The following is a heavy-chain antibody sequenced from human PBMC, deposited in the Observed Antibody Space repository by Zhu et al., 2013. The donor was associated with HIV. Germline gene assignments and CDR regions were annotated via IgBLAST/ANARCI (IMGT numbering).Heavy chain of an antibody. CDR3: ALSFVVVVVATPRGKRLDV. Sequence: QVQLVQSGAEVKKTGSSVKVSCKASGGTFSTSGISWVRQAPGQGPEWMGDIIPMFGTTNYAQKIQGRVTITADKSTSTAYMELSSLKFEDTAVYYCALSFVVVVVATPRGKRLDVVGPRDHGHRL. CDR2: IIPMFGTT. D-gene: IGHD2-15*01. CDR1: GGTFSTSG. J-gene: IGHJ6*02. V-gene: IGHV1-69*06.